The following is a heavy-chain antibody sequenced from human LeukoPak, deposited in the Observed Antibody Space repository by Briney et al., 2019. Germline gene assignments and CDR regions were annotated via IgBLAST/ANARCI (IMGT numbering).Heavy chain of an antibody. V-gene: IGHV4-39*07. CDR1: GGSISSSSYY. CDR3: ARGGFVGAIDAFDI. Sequence: SETLSLTCTVSGGSISSSSYYWGWIRQPPGKGLEWIGSIYYSGSTYYNPSLKSRVTISVDTSKNQFSLKLSSVTAADTAVYYCARGGFVGAIDAFDIWGQGTMVTVFS. J-gene: IGHJ3*02. D-gene: IGHD1-26*01. CDR2: IYYSGST.